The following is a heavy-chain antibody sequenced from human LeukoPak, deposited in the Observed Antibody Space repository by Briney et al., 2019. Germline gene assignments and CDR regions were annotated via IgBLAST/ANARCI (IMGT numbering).Heavy chain of an antibody. CDR3: ATDQRYAFDY. CDR1: GSSFTDYP. J-gene: IGHJ4*02. D-gene: IGHD3-9*01. Sequence: QPGGSLRLSCATSGSSFTDYPMNWVRQAPGKGLEWISNIRTTAEGAKYAYYADSVKGRVTISRDDGKNTLYLHMNSLRDDDTAVYYCATDQRYAFDYWGQGILVTVSS. CDR2: IRTTAEGAKYA. V-gene: IGHV3-48*02.